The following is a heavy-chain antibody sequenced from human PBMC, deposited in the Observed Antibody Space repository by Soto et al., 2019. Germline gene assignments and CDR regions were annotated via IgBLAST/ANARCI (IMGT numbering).Heavy chain of an antibody. J-gene: IGHJ5*02. CDR1: GGSISSGGYY. CDR3: ARDLGYGSGSYYKESWFDP. Sequence: SETLSLTCTVSGGSISSGGYYWSWIRQHPGKGLEWIGYIYYSGSTYYNPSLKSRVTISVDTSKNQFSLKLSSVTAADTAVYYCARDLGYGSGSYYKESWFDPWGQGTLVTVSS. V-gene: IGHV4-31*03. D-gene: IGHD3-10*01. CDR2: IYYSGST.